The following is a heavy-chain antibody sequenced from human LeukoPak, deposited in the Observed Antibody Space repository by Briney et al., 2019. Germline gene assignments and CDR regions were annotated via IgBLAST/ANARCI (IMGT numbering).Heavy chain of an antibody. D-gene: IGHD3-9*01. CDR2: IWYDGSNK. V-gene: IGHV3-33*01. CDR1: GFTFSSYG. Sequence: GGSLRLSCAASGFTFSSYGMHWVRQAPGKGLEWVAVIWYDGSNKYYADSVKGRFTISRDNSKNTLYLQMNSLRAEDTAVYYCAASFTGYPIDYWGLGTLVTVSS. J-gene: IGHJ4*02. CDR3: AASFTGYPIDY.